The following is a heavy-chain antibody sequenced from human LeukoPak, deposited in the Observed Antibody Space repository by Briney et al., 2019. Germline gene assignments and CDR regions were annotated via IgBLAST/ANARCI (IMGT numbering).Heavy chain of an antibody. CDR1: GLIFSSYW. Sequence: GGSLRLSCAASGLIFSSYWMSWVRQAPGKGLEWVANIKQDGSEKYYVGSVKGRFTISRDNAKNSLYLRMDSLRAEDTAVYYCACYSGYDYGYFDYWGQGTLVTVSS. CDR3: ACYSGYDYGYFDY. D-gene: IGHD5-12*01. CDR2: IKQDGSEK. J-gene: IGHJ4*02. V-gene: IGHV3-7*01.